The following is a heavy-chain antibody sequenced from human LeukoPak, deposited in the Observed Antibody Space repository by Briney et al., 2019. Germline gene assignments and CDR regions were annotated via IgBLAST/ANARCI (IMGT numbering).Heavy chain of an antibody. CDR1: GGSISSGGYS. Sequence: PSETLSLTCAVSGGSISSGGYSWSWIRQPPGKGLEWIGYIYHSGITYYNPSLKSRVTISVDRSKNHVSLKLSSVTAADTAVYYCARKDSTSWNFDYWGQGTLVTVSS. CDR2: IYHSGIT. CDR3: ARKDSTSWNFDY. D-gene: IGHD6-13*01. J-gene: IGHJ4*02. V-gene: IGHV4-30-2*01.